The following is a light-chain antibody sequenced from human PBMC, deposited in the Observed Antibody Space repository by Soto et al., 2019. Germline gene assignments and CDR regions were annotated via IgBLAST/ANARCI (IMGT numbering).Light chain of an antibody. CDR2: DAS. Sequence: EIVLTQSTATLSLSPGERATLSCRASQSVSSFLAWYQQKPGQAPRLLIYDASNRATGIPDRFSSSGSGTDFTLTISSLEPEDCAVYYCQQRSNWPPLTFGGGTKVEIK. CDR3: QQRSNWPPLT. J-gene: IGKJ4*01. V-gene: IGKV3-11*01. CDR1: QSVSSF.